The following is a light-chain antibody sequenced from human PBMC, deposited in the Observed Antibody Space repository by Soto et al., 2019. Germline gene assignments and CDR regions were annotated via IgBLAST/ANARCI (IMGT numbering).Light chain of an antibody. Sequence: EIVLTQSPATLSLSPGERATLSCRASQSVSSYLAWYQQKPGQAPRLLIYDASNRATGIPARFSGSGSGTDFTLTISSLEPEDFAVDYCQQRSNWPPIFTFGRGTKVDIK. J-gene: IGKJ3*01. CDR1: QSVSSY. V-gene: IGKV3-11*01. CDR2: DAS. CDR3: QQRSNWPPIFT.